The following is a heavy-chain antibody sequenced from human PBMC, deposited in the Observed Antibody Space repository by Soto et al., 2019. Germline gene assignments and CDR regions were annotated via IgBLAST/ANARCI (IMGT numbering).Heavy chain of an antibody. CDR2: IYSGGST. V-gene: IGHV3-53*01. D-gene: IGHD3-22*01. J-gene: IGHJ6*02. Sequence: GGSLRLSCAASGFTVSSNYMSWVRQAPGKGLEWVSVIYSGGSTYYADSVKGRFTISRDNSKNTLYLQMNSLRAEDTAVYYCARDNPPDYYDSSGHPRYYYYGMDVWGQGTTVTVSS. CDR1: GFTVSSNY. CDR3: ARDNPPDYYDSSGHPRYYYYGMDV.